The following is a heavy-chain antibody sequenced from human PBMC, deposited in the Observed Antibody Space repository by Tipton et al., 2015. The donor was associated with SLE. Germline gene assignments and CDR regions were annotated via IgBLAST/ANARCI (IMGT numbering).Heavy chain of an antibody. CDR1: GGSISSYY. CDR3: ARAIAYQQLAPMDV. Sequence: TLSLTCTVSGGSISSYYWSWIRQPPGKGLEWIGRIYTSGSTNYNPSLKSRVTISVDTSKNQFSLKLSSVTAADTAVYYCARAIAYQQLAPMDVWGKGTTVTVSS. CDR2: IYTSGST. J-gene: IGHJ6*03. V-gene: IGHV4-4*08. D-gene: IGHD6-13*01.